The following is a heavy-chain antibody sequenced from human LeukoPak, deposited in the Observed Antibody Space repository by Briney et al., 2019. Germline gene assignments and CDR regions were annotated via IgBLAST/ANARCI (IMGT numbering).Heavy chain of an antibody. CDR2: ISAYNGNT. J-gene: IGHJ4*02. Sequence: ASVKVSCKASGGTFSSYAISWVRQAPGQGLEWMGWISAYNGNTNYAQELQGRVTMTTDTSTSTVYMELRSLRSDDTAVYYCARENNVDTAMAYYFDYWGQGTLVTVSS. CDR1: GGTFSSYA. CDR3: ARENNVDTAMAYYFDY. D-gene: IGHD5-18*01. V-gene: IGHV1-18*01.